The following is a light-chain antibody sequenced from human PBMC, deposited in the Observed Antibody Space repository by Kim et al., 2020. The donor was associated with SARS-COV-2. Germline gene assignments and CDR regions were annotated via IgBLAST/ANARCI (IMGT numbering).Light chain of an antibody. Sequence: PGERAALSCRASQRVSNSYLAWYQQKPGQAPRLLIYAESRRATGVPDRFSGSGSETDFTLTINRLEPEDFAVYYCQQYGSSPPYTFGQGTKLEI. V-gene: IGKV3-20*01. CDR3: QQYGSSPPYT. CDR2: AES. J-gene: IGKJ2*01. CDR1: QRVSNSY.